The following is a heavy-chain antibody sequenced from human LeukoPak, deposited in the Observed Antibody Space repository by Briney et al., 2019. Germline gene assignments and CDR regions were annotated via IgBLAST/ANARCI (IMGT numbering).Heavy chain of an antibody. J-gene: IGHJ4*02. D-gene: IGHD3-22*01. CDR1: GYTFTGYY. V-gene: IGHV1-18*04. CDR2: IGSYAGNT. CDR3: ARVGDSSVHSHNLDY. Sequence: ASVKVSCKASGYTFTGYYMHWVRQAPGQGLEWMEWIGSYAGNTNYAQNLQGRVTMTTDTSTSTAYMELRSLRSDDTAMYYCARVGDSSVHSHNLDYWGQGTLVTVSS.